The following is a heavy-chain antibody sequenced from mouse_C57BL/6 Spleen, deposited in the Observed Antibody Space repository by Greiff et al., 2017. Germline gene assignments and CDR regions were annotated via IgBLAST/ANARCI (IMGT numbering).Heavy chain of an antibody. CDR3: ARSGGSSYFDY. D-gene: IGHD1-1*01. Sequence: VQLQQSGAELARPGASVKLSCKASGYTFTSYGISWVKQRTGQGLEWIGEIYPRSGNTYYNEKFKGKATLTADKSSSTAYMELRSLTSEYSAVYFCARSGGSSYFDYWGQGTTLTVSS. V-gene: IGHV1-81*01. CDR1: GYTFTSYG. CDR2: IYPRSGNT. J-gene: IGHJ2*01.